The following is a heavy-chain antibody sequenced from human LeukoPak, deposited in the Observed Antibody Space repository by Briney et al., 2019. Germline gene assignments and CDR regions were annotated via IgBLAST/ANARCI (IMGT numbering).Heavy chain of an antibody. CDR3: AKEGAMSNFDILVGYTLDD. V-gene: IGHV6-1*01. Sequence: SQTLSLTCAISGDSVSSDNSAWNWIRQSPSRGLEWLGRTYYRSNWYNDYAVSVKSRIIINPDTSKNQFSMHLSSVTPDDTAIYYCAKEGAMSNFDILVGYTLDDWGQGTLVIVSS. CDR1: GDSVSSDNSA. CDR2: TYYRSNWYN. J-gene: IGHJ4*02. D-gene: IGHD3-9*01.